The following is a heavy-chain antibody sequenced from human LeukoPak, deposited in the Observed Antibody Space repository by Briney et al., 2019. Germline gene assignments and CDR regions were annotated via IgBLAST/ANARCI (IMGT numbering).Heavy chain of an antibody. D-gene: IGHD3-10*01. CDR1: GFTFSSYA. V-gene: IGHV3-23*01. Sequence: GGSLRLSCAASGFTFSSYAMSWVRQAPGKGLEWVSAISGSGGSTYYADSVKGRFTISRDNSKNTLYLQMNSLRAEDTAVYYCARDRVVRGVKEYFDYWGQGTLVTVSS. J-gene: IGHJ4*02. CDR3: ARDRVVRGVKEYFDY. CDR2: ISGSGGST.